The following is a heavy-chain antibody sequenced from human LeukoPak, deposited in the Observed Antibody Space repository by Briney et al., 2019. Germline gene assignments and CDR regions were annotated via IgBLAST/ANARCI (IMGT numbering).Heavy chain of an antibody. V-gene: IGHV4-59*01. Sequence: SETLSLTCTVSGGSISSYYWSWLRQPPGKGLEWIGYIYYSGSTNYNPSLKSRVTISVDTSKNQFSLKLSSVTAADTAVYYCARDCRKWELPYFDYWGQGTLVTVSS. CDR3: ARDCRKWELPYFDY. J-gene: IGHJ4*02. D-gene: IGHD1-26*01. CDR1: GGSISSYY. CDR2: IYYSGST.